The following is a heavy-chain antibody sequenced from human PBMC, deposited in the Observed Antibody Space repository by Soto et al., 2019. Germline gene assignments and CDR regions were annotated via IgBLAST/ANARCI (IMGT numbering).Heavy chain of an antibody. CDR2: IWYDGSNK. J-gene: IGHJ2*01. V-gene: IGHV3-33*06. CDR1: GFTFSSYG. D-gene: IGHD3-10*01. Sequence: ESGGGVVQPGRSLRLSCAASGFTFSSYGMHWARQAPGKGLEWVAVIWYDGSNKYYADSVKGRFTISRDNSKNTLYLQMNSLRAEDTAVYYCAKMKGNWYFALWGRGTLVTVSS. CDR3: AKMKGNWYFAL.